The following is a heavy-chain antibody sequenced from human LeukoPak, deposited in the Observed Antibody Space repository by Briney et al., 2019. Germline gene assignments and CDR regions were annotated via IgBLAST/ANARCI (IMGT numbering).Heavy chain of an antibody. CDR1: EFTFSSYW. Sequence: PGGSLRLSCAASEFTFSSYWMSWVRQAPGKGLEWVANIKQDGSEKYYVDSVKGRFTISRDNAKNSLYLQMNSLRAEDTAVYYCSRQAAFIAPDSWGQGTLVIVSS. V-gene: IGHV3-7*01. D-gene: IGHD3-3*02. J-gene: IGHJ4*02. CDR3: SRQAAFIAPDS. CDR2: IKQDGSEK.